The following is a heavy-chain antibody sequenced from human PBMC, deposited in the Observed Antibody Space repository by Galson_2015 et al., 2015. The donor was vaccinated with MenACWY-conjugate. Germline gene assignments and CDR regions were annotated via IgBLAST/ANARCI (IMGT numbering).Heavy chain of an antibody. D-gene: IGHD1-1*01. Sequence: YLRLSCAAFGFPFIANAMSWVRQAPGKGLEWVSAFSRSGDNTYYADSVKGRFTISRDNSKNTLLLHMNSLSAEDTALYYCAKEILLEAWGQGTPVTVSS. CDR3: AKEILLEA. J-gene: IGHJ4*02. CDR2: FSRSGDNT. V-gene: IGHV3-23*01. CDR1: GFPFIANA.